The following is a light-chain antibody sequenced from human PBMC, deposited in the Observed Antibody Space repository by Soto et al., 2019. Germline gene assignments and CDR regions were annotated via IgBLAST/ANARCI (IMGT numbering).Light chain of an antibody. J-gene: IGKJ1*01. CDR2: CAS. V-gene: IGKV3-20*01. CDR3: QQGT. Sequence: EIVLKISAGTLSLYPGQRATLSCRAGQSVSSSYLAWYQQKPGQAPRLLIYCASSRATGIPDRFSGSGSGTDFTLPISRLEPEDCAVWYCQQGTFGQGTKVDIK. CDR1: QSVSSSY.